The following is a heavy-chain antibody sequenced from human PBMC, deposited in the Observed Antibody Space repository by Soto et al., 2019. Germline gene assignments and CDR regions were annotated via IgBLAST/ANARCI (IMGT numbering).Heavy chain of an antibody. Sequence: SXTCTVSVGAVSSCSYAWSLILQPPGKGLEWIGYIYYSGSTNYNPSLKSRVTISVDTSKNQFSLKLSSVTAADTAVYYCAREGVFGTRSWYGSWFDSWGPGTLVTVFS. V-gene: IGHV4-61*01. CDR1: VGAVSSCSYA. CDR2: IYYSGST. D-gene: IGHD6-13*01. J-gene: IGHJ5*01. CDR3: AREGVFGTRSWYGSWFDS.